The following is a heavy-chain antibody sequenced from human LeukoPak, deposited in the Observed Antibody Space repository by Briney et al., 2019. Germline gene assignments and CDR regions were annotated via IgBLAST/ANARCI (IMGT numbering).Heavy chain of an antibody. CDR3: ATTYWEYQLPY. CDR2: VNPNSGGT. Sequence: ASVKVSCKASGYTFTGYYMHWVRQAPGQGLEWMGRVNPNSGGTNYAQKFQGRVTMTRDTSISTAYMELSRLRSDDTAVYYCATTYWEYQLPYWGQGTLVTVSS. CDR1: GYTFTGYY. V-gene: IGHV1-2*06. J-gene: IGHJ4*02. D-gene: IGHD2-2*01.